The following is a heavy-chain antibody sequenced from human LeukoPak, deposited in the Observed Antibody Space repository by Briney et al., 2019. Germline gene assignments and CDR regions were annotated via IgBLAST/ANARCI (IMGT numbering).Heavy chain of an antibody. CDR3: ARDGDYGFFDY. V-gene: IGHV4-30-4*01. CDR2: IYYSGST. J-gene: IGHJ4*02. Sequence: SETLSLTCTVSGGSISSGDYYWRWIRQPPGEGLEWIGYIYYSGSTYYNPSLKSRVTISVDTSKNQFSLKLSSVTAADTAVYYCARDGDYGFFDYWGQGTLVTVSS. CDR1: GGSISSGDYY. D-gene: IGHD4-17*01.